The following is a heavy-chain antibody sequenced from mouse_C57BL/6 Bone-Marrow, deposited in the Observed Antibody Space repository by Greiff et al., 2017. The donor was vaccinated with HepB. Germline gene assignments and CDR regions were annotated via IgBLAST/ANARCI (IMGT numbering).Heavy chain of an antibody. CDR2: ILPGSGST. CDR3: ARFGYNYDEYYFDY. CDR1: GYTFTGYW. D-gene: IGHD2-12*01. Sequence: VQLQQSGAELMKPGASVKLSCKATGYTFTGYWIEWVKQRPGHGLEWIGEILPGSGSTNYNEKFKGKATFTADTSSNTAYMQLSSLTTADSAIYFCARFGYNYDEYYFDYWGQGTTLTVSS. J-gene: IGHJ2*01. V-gene: IGHV1-9*01.